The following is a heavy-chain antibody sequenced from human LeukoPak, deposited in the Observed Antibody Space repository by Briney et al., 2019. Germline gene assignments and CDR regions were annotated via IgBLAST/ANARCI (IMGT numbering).Heavy chain of an antibody. CDR1: GGSISNYY. CDR3: SRRRMVRGSYGMDV. CDR2: IYSSGST. Sequence: PSETLSLTCSVSGGSISNYYWAWIRQPPGKGLEWIGYIYSSGSTNYNPSLKSRVTISVDTSKNQFSLRLSSVTDADTAMYYCSRRRMVRGSYGMDVWGQGTTVTVSS. J-gene: IGHJ6*02. V-gene: IGHV4-59*08. D-gene: IGHD3-10*01.